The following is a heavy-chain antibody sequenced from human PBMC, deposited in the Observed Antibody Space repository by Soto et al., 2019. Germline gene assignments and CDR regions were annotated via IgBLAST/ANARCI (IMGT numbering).Heavy chain of an antibody. CDR1: GFTFSSYS. D-gene: IGHD2-15*01. Sequence: EVQLVESGGGLVKPGGSLRLSCAASGFTFSSYSMNWVRQAPGKGLEWVSSISRSSSYIYYADSVKGRFTIIRDNAKNSLDLQMNSLRAEDTAVYYCAGKLLPDYWGQGTLVTVSS. CDR3: AGKLLPDY. CDR2: ISRSSSYI. V-gene: IGHV3-21*01. J-gene: IGHJ4*02.